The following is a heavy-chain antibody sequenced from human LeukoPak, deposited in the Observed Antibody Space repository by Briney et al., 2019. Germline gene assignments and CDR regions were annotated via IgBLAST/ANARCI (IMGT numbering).Heavy chain of an antibody. CDR3: ATDLDYTFDY. V-gene: IGHV3-74*03. Sequence: PGGSLRLSCTASGFPFRVCCMHWVRQAPGKGLVWISLIKKDGFFSTYADSVKGRFTISRDDAKNTLYLQMDSLRADDTAVYYCATDLDYTFDYWGRGTLVTVSS. D-gene: IGHD4-11*01. J-gene: IGHJ4*02. CDR2: IKKDGFFS. CDR1: GFPFRVCC.